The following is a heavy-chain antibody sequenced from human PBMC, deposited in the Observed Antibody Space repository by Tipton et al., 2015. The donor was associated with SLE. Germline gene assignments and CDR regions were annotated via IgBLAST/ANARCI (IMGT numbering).Heavy chain of an antibody. D-gene: IGHD5-24*01. CDR2: ISSTGSAI. CDR3: ARWLQPRFDY. CDR1: GFTFSLYE. Sequence: SLRLSCAASGFTFSLYEMNWVRQSPGKGLEWISYISSTGSAIYYADSVKGRFTISRDNSMNTLYLQMDSLRAEDTAVYYCARWLQPRFDYWGQGTLVTVSS. J-gene: IGHJ4*02. V-gene: IGHV3-48*03.